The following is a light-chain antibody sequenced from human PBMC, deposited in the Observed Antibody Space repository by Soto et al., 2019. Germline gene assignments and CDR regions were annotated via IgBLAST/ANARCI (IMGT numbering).Light chain of an antibody. CDR1: SSDVGGYNY. CDR2: EVS. CDR3: SSYTSSSTLLV. V-gene: IGLV2-14*01. J-gene: IGLJ1*01. Sequence: QSVLTQPASVSGSPGQSITISCTGTSSDVGGYNYVSWHQQHPGKAPKLMIYEVSNRPSGVSNRFSGSKSGNTASLTISGLQAEDEADYYCSSYTSSSTLLVFGTGTKLTVL.